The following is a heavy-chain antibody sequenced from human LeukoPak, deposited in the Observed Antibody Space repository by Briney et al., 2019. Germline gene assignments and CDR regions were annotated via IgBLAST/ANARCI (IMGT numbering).Heavy chain of an antibody. Sequence: GGSLRLSCAASGFMFSNYGMQWVRQAPGKGLEWVAVISYDGSSKYYADSVKGRFTISRDNSKNTLYLQMNSLRAEDTAVYYCAKELPEGYCSGGSCYSGDYWGQGTLVTVSS. D-gene: IGHD2-15*01. J-gene: IGHJ4*02. CDR2: ISYDGSSK. V-gene: IGHV3-30*18. CDR3: AKELPEGYCSGGSCYSGDY. CDR1: GFMFSNYG.